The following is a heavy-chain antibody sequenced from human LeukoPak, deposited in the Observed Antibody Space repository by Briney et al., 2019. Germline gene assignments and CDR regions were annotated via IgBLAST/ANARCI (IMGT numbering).Heavy chain of an antibody. J-gene: IGHJ4*02. Sequence: GGSLRLSCAASGLIFDDYAMHWVRQAPGKGLEWVSGISWNSADIGYVDSVKGRFTISRDRANNALYLQMNNLRTEQTTFYYCAIDTGGSYRRGFFDSWGQGTQVTVSS. CDR3: AIDTGGSYRRGFFDS. D-gene: IGHD6-25*01. V-gene: IGHV3-9*01. CDR1: GLIFDDYA. CDR2: ISWNSADI.